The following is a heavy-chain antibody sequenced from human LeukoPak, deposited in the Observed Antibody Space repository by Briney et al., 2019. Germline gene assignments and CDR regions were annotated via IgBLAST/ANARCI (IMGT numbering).Heavy chain of an antibody. V-gene: IGHV4-31*03. CDR3: ARGVLEGLSFYGVDV. D-gene: IGHD3-3*01. J-gene: IGHJ6*04. CDR1: GGSISSGGYY. CDR2: IYYSGST. Sequence: SQTLSLTCTVSGGSISSGGYYWSWIRQHPGKGLEWIGYIYYSGSTYYNPSLKSRVTISVDTSKNQFSLKLSSVTAADTAVYYCARGVLEGLSFYGVDVWGKGTTVTVSS.